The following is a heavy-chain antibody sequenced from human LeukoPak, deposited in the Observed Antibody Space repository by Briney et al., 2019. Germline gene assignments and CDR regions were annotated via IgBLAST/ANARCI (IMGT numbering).Heavy chain of an antibody. J-gene: IGHJ3*02. Sequence: SGGSLRLSCAASGFTFSTYAMTWVRQAPGKGLEWVSLISGTGGSTYYADSVKGRFTISRDNSKNTLYLQMNSLRAEDTAVYYCARDYRFSAYCGGDCYAFDIWGQGTMVTVSS. CDR3: ARDYRFSAYCGGDCYAFDI. CDR1: GFTFSTYA. V-gene: IGHV3-23*01. D-gene: IGHD2-21*02. CDR2: ISGTGGST.